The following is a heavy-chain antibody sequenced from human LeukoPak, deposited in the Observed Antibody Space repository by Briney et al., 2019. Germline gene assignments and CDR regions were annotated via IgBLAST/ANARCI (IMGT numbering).Heavy chain of an antibody. CDR2: INPNSGGT. CDR3: ARDYSGSYWVDY. D-gene: IGHD1-26*01. V-gene: IGHV1-2*02. J-gene: IGHJ4*02. Sequence: ASVKVSCKASGYTFTGYYMHWVRQAPGQGLEWMGWINPNSGGTNYAQKFQGRVTMTRDTSISTAYMELSRLRSDDTAVYYCARDYSGSYWVDYWVQGTLVTVSS. CDR1: GYTFTGYY.